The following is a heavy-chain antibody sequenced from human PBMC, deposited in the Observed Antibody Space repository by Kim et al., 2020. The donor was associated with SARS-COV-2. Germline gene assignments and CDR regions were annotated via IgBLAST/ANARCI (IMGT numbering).Heavy chain of an antibody. Sequence: SVKVSCKASGGTFSSYAISWVRQAPGQGLEWMGRIIPILGIANYAHKFQGRVTITADKSTSTAYMELSSLRSEDTAVYYCARENGSGSYLYYYDGMDVWGQGTTVTVSS. CDR1: GGTFSSYA. CDR3: ARENGSGSYLYYYDGMDV. J-gene: IGHJ6*02. CDR2: IIPILGIA. D-gene: IGHD3-10*01. V-gene: IGHV1-69*04.